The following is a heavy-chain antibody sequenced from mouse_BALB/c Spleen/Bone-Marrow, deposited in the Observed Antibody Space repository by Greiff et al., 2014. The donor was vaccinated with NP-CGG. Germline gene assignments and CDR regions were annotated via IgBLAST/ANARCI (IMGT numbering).Heavy chain of an antibody. D-gene: IGHD1-2*01. CDR2: IDPANGNT. J-gene: IGHJ2*01. CDR3: ARYLYGYTAMFDY. Sequence: EVKLQESGAELVKPGASVKLSCTASGFNIKDTYMHWVKQRPEQGLEWIGRIDPANGNTKYDPKFQGKATITADTSSNTAYLQLSSLTSEDTAVYYCARYLYGYTAMFDYWGQGTTLTVSS. CDR1: GFNIKDTY. V-gene: IGHV14-3*02.